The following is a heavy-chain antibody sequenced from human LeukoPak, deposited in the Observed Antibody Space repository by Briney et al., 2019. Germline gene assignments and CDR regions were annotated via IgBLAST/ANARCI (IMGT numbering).Heavy chain of an antibody. CDR3: ARRQGPRFDY. V-gene: IGHV4-39*01. CDR2: IYYSGST. CDR1: GGSISSSSYY. Sequence: PSETLSLTCTVSGGSISSSSYYWGWIRQPPGKGLEWIATIYYSGSTYYNQSLKSRVTLSVDTSKNQFSLHLSSVTAADTAVYYCARRQGPRFDYWGQGTLVTVSS. J-gene: IGHJ4*02.